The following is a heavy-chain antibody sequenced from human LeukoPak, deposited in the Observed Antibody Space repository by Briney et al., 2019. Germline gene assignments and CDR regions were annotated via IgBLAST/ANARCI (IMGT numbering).Heavy chain of an antibody. V-gene: IGHV3-9*01. J-gene: IGHJ4*02. CDR2: ITWNSSHV. Sequence: GGSLRLSCAASGFTFDKYAMHWVRQAPGKGLEEVSGITWNSSHVGYADSVKGRFTISRDIAKTSLYLQMNRLRTEDTALYYCTKGSGYGMNYSGQGTLVTVSS. CDR1: GFTFDKYA. D-gene: IGHD5-12*01. CDR3: TKGSGYGMNY.